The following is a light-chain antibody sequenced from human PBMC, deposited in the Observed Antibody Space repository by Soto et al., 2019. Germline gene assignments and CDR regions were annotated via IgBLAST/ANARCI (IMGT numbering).Light chain of an antibody. CDR2: AAS. V-gene: IGKV1-39*01. CDR1: QSISVH. CDR3: QQSYITPYT. Sequence: DIQMTQSPSSLSASGGDTVTITCRASQSISVHLNWYQQKPGKVPKLLIYAASNLQSGVPSSFSGSGSETDFALTISSLQPEDFATYYCQQSYITPYTFGQGTKLQIK. J-gene: IGKJ2*01.